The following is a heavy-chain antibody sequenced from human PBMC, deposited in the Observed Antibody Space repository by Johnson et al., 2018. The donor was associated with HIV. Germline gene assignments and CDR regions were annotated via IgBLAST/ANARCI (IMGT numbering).Heavy chain of an antibody. J-gene: IGHJ3*02. CDR3: ARGRDSTGDGGAVDI. CDR2: ISYDGSDK. V-gene: IGHV3-30*03. CDR1: GFTFSSYG. Sequence: QVQLVESGGGVVQPGRSLRLSCAASGFTFSSYGMHWVRQAPAKGLEWVAVISYDGSDKYYADSVKGRLTISRDNAKNSTYLQMNSLRAEDTAVYYCARGRDSTGDGGAVDIWGQGTMVTVSS. D-gene: IGHD7-27*01.